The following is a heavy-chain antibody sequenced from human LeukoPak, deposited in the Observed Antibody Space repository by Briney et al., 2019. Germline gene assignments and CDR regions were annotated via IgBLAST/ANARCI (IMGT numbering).Heavy chain of an antibody. CDR2: INPNSGGT. CDR1: GYTFTGYY. D-gene: IGHD6-13*01. J-gene: IGHJ3*01. CDR3: ASSSSWYSAFDF. V-gene: IGHV1-2*02. Sequence: ASVKVSCKASGYTFTGYYMHWVRQAPGQGLEWMGWINPNSGGTNYPQKLQGRVTMTRDTSISTAYMELSRLRSDDTAVYYCASSSSWYSAFDFWGQGTMVTVSS.